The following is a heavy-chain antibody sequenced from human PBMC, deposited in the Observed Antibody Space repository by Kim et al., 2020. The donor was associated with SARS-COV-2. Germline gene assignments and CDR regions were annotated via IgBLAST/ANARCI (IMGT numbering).Heavy chain of an antibody. D-gene: IGHD6-19*01. CDR3: AKDQEQWLEDPLGIDY. V-gene: IGHV3-33*06. CDR1: GFTFSSYG. Sequence: GGSLRLSCAASGFTFSSYGMHWVRQAPGKGLEWVAVIWYDGSNKYYADSVKGRFTISRDNSKNTLYLQMNSLRAEDTAVYYCAKDQEQWLEDPLGIDYWGQGTLVTVSS. J-gene: IGHJ4*02. CDR2: IWYDGSNK.